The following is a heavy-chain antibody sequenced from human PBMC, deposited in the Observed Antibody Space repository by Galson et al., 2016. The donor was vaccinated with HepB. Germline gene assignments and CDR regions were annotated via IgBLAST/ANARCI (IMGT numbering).Heavy chain of an antibody. D-gene: IGHD2-2*01. CDR3: ARVRCSTFICQDWFDP. V-gene: IGHV6-1*01. J-gene: IGHJ5*02. CDR1: GDSVSSNSAA. CDR2: TYYRSKWYN. Sequence: CAISGDSVSSNSAAWTWIRQSPLRGLEWLGRTYYRSKWYNDYAVSVKSRISIHPDTAKNQFSLPLNSVTPEDTAVYYCARVRCSTFICQDWFDPWGQGTLVTVSS.